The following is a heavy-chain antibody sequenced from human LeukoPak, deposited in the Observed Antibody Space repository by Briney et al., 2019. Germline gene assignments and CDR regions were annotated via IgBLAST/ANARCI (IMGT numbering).Heavy chain of an antibody. CDR3: ARDKHSSGYFRNNDY. Sequence: GGSLRLSCAASGFTFSSHWMSWVRQAPGKGPEWVANIKQDGTEIYYVDSVKGRFTISRDNAKNSLYLQMNSLRDEDTAVYYCARDKHSSGYFRNNDYWGQGTLVTVSS. D-gene: IGHD3-22*01. CDR2: IKQDGTEI. J-gene: IGHJ4*02. CDR1: GFTFSSHW. V-gene: IGHV3-7*01.